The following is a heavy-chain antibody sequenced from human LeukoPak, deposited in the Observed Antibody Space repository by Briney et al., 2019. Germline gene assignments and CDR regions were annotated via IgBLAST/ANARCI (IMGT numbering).Heavy chain of an antibody. CDR2: ILYSGTT. Sequence: SETLSLTCTVSGDSISRNIYYWGWIGQPPGKGLEWIVRILYSGTTNYNPSLKTRLTISVDTSKNQYSLKMRSVTAADTAVYYCAREERAFGSGSSFDYWGQGTLVTVSS. CDR3: AREERAFGSGSSFDY. D-gene: IGHD3-10*01. J-gene: IGHJ4*02. CDR1: GDSISRNIYY. V-gene: IGHV4-39*02.